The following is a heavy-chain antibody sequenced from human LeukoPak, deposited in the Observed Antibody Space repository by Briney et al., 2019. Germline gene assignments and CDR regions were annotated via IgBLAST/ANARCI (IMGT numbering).Heavy chain of an antibody. Sequence: SETLSLTCTVSGGSISSYYWSWIRQPAGKGLEWIGRIYTSGSTNYNPSLKSRLTMSVDTSKNQFSLKLSSVTAADTAVYYCARDTYYYDSSGYSSFDYWGQGTLVTVSS. D-gene: IGHD3-22*01. V-gene: IGHV4-4*07. J-gene: IGHJ4*02. CDR3: ARDTYYYDSSGYSSFDY. CDR1: GGSISSYY. CDR2: IYTSGST.